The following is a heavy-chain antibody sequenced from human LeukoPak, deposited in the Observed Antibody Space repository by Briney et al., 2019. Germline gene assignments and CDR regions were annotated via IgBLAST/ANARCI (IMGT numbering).Heavy chain of an antibody. J-gene: IGHJ5*02. Sequence: SETLSLTCAVYGGSFSGYYWSWIRQPPGKGLEWIGEINHSGSTNYNPSLKSRVTISVDTSKNQFSLKLSSVTAADTAVYYCAYGYSGYGGKWFDPWGQGTLVTVSS. CDR1: GGSFSGYY. CDR2: INHSGST. D-gene: IGHD5-12*01. CDR3: AYGYSGYGGKWFDP. V-gene: IGHV4-34*01.